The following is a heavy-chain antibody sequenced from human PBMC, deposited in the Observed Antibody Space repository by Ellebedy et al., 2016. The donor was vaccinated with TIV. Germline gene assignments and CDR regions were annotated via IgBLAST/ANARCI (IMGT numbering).Heavy chain of an antibody. CDR2: IHYTGST. Sequence: MPSETLSLTCTVSGGSISGYYWSWIRQSPEKGLEWIGYIHYTGSTNYNPSLKSRVTTSVDTSKNQFSLKMTSVSVADTALYFCARALGSSWSVFDHWGQGTLVTVSS. J-gene: IGHJ4*02. D-gene: IGHD6-19*01. CDR3: ARALGSSWSVFDH. V-gene: IGHV4-59*01. CDR1: GGSISGYY.